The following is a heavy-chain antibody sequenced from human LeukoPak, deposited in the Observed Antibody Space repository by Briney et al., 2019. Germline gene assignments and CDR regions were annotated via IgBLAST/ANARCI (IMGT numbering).Heavy chain of an antibody. J-gene: IGHJ6*02. Sequence: QTGGSLRLFCAVSGFTFSSFGMNWVRQAPGKGLEWVSVISGTGGTTDYADSVKGRFTISRDNSKNTLYLQMNSLRAEDTAVYYCAKDLSSNYYYYYGMDVWGQGTTVTVSS. D-gene: IGHD4-11*01. CDR3: AKDLSSNYYYYYGMDV. V-gene: IGHV3-23*01. CDR1: GFTFSSFG. CDR2: ISGTGGTT.